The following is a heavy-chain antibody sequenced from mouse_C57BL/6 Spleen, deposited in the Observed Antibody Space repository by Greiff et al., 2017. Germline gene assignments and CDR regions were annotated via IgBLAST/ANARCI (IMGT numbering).Heavy chain of an antibody. CDR2: IDPSDSYT. J-gene: IGHJ2*01. CDR1: GYTFTSYW. Sequence: VQLQQPGAELVRPGTSVKLSCKASGYTFTSYWMHWVKQRPGQGLEWIGVIDPSDSYTNYNQKFKGKATLTVDTSSSTAYMQLSSLTSEDSAVYYCAREETGTDYFDYWGQGTTLTVSS. V-gene: IGHV1-59*01. D-gene: IGHD4-1*01. CDR3: AREETGTDYFDY.